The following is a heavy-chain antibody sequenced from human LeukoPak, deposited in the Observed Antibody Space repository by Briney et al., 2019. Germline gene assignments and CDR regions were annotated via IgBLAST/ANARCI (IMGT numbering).Heavy chain of an antibody. J-gene: IGHJ5*02. CDR1: GYTFTSYG. CDR2: ISAYNGNT. D-gene: IGHD5-12*01. V-gene: IGHV1-18*01. Sequence: GASVTVSCKPSGYTFTSYGISWVRQAPGQGLEWMGWISAYNGNTNYAQTLQGRVTMTTDTSTSTAYMGLSRLRSDDTAVYYCSEGGSGYDSYWFDPWGQGTLVTVSS. CDR3: SEGGSGYDSYWFDP.